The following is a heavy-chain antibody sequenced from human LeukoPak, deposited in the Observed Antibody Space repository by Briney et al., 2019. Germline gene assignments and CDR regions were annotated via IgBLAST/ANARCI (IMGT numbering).Heavy chain of an antibody. CDR3: ASCLHCSRPYYFDY. J-gene: IGHJ4*02. V-gene: IGHV3-72*01. CDR1: GFTFSDHH. D-gene: IGHD2-21*01. Sequence: GGSLRLSCAASGFTFSDHHMDWVRQAPGEGLEWVARIRNKANRYTTEYAASVKGGFTISRDDSENSLYLQMDSLKTEDTAVYYCASCLHCSRPYYFDYWGQGTLVTVSS. CDR2: IRNKANRYTT.